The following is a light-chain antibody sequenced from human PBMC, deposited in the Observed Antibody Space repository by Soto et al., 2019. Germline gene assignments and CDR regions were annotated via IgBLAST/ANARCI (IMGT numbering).Light chain of an antibody. CDR1: SSNLGQNP. CDR2: SNS. CDR3: AAWDDSLTGSWM. J-gene: IGLJ3*02. Sequence: QSVLTQPPSASGTPGQRVTISCSGSSSNLGQNPVHWYQQLPGTAPKLLIYSNSYRPSGVPDRFSGSKSGTSASLAISGLQSEDEADYYCAAWDDSLTGSWMFGGGTKLTVL. V-gene: IGLV1-44*01.